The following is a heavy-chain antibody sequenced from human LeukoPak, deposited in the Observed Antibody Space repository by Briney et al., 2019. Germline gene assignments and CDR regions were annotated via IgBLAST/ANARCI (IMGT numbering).Heavy chain of an antibody. Sequence: PSETLSLTCTVSGGSISSYYWSWIRQPPGKGLEWIGYIYYSGSTNYNPSLKSRVTISVDTSKNQFSLKLSSVTAADTAVYYCARASWSGYSYGYYYYYGTDVWGQGTTVTVSS. CDR3: ARASWSGYSYGYYYYYGTDV. D-gene: IGHD5-18*01. V-gene: IGHV4-59*01. J-gene: IGHJ6*02. CDR2: IYYSGST. CDR1: GGSISSYY.